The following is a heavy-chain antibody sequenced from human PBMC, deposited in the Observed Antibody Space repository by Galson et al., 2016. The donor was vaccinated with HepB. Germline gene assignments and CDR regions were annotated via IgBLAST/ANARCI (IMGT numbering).Heavy chain of an antibody. Sequence: ETLSLTCGVSGDSMSSHDWWSWIRQPPGKGLEWIGEIHPSGSTNSNPSLKSRVTISVDRSRKQFYLRLYSVTAGDTAVYYCARALAVNGAFDIWGQGTMVTVSS. CDR2: IHPSGST. D-gene: IGHD4-17*01. CDR1: GDSMSSHDW. V-gene: IGHV4-4*02. J-gene: IGHJ3*02. CDR3: ARALAVNGAFDI.